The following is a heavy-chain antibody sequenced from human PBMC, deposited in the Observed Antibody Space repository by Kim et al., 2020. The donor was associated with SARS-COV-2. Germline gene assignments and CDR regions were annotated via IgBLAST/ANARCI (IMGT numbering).Heavy chain of an antibody. CDR2: NPRTGNT. CDR3: TREDY. Sequence: NPRTGNTIYAQKFQDRVTVTRDTSITTAYMDLSRLTSDDTAVYYCTREDYWGQGTQVTVSS. J-gene: IGHJ4*02. V-gene: IGHV1-2*02.